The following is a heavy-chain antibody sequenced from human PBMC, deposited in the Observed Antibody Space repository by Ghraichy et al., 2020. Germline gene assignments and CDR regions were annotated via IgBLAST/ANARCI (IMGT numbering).Heavy chain of an antibody. D-gene: IGHD6-13*01. V-gene: IGHV4-59*01. Sequence: SETLSLTCTVSGGSISSYYWSWIRQPPGKGLEWIGYIYYSGSTNYNPSLKSRVTISVDTSKNQFSLKLTSVTAADTAVYYCARASAGYSSNWSLDYWGQGTLVTVSS. CDR2: IYYSGST. CDR3: ARASAGYSSNWSLDY. J-gene: IGHJ4*02. CDR1: GGSISSYY.